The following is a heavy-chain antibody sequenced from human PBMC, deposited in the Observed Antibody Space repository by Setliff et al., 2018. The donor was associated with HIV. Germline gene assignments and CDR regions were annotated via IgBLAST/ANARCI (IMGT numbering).Heavy chain of an antibody. Sequence: SETLSLTCAVCGGSISISDYYWAWIRQPPGKGLEWIGSIHYTGDTYYNPSLKSRVTISVDTSKNQISLKLTAVTAADTAVYYCAREFSERSPNPDHYYYYMDVWGKGTTVTVSS. D-gene: IGHD6-19*01. J-gene: IGHJ6*03. CDR3: AREFSERSPNPDHYYYYMDV. CDR2: IHYTGDT. V-gene: IGHV4-39*07. CDR1: GGSISISDYY.